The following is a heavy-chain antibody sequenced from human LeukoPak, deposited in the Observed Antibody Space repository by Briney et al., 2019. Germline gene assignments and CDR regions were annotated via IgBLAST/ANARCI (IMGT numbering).Heavy chain of an antibody. CDR3: ARYSSGRLYPWDY. D-gene: IGHD6-19*01. CDR1: GYTFTGYY. CDR2: INPSGGST. V-gene: IGHV1-46*01. J-gene: IGHJ4*02. Sequence: ASVKVSCKASGYTFTGYYMHWVRQAPGQGLEWMGIINPSGGSTSYAQKFQGRVTMTRDMSTSTVYMELSSLRSEDTAVYYCARYSSGRLYPWDYWGQGTLVTVSS.